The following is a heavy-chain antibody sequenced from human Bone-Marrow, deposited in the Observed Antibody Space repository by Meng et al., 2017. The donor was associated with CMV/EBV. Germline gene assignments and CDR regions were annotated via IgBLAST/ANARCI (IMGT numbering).Heavy chain of an antibody. V-gene: IGHV4-34*01. D-gene: IGHD6-13*01. J-gene: IGHJ4*02. CDR2: INHSGST. Sequence: SETLSLTCAVYGGSFSGYYWSWIRQPPGKGLEWIGEINHSGSTYYNPSLKSRVTISVDTSKNQFSLKLSSVTAADTAVYYCARNIAAADFDYWGQGTLVTVSS. CDR3: ARNIAAADFDY. CDR1: GGSFSGYY.